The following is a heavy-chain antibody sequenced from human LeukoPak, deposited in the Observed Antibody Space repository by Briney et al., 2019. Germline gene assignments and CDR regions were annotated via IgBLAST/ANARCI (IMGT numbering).Heavy chain of an antibody. V-gene: IGHV1-69*13. D-gene: IGHD1-14*01. J-gene: IGHJ1*01. CDR1: GGTFSRHS. Sequence: ASVKVSCKASGGTFSRHSISWVRQSPGQGLEWMGGITPMFGTSNYAQKFQGRVTITADESTSTAYMELSSLRSEDTAVYYCARDSSEFRSLLFHWGQGTLVTVSS. CDR3: ARDSSEFRSLLFH. CDR2: ITPMFGTS.